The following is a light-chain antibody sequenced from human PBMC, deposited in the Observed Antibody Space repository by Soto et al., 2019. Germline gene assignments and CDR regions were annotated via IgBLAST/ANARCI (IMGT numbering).Light chain of an antibody. V-gene: IGKV3-20*01. Sequence: EIVMTQSPGTLSLSPGERATLSCRASQSVSDDYLAWYQQKPGQAPRLVISGASTRATGIPDRFRGSGSGTDFTLSISRLEPEDFAIYYCQQYGSSPWTFGQGTKVEIK. CDR1: QSVSDDY. CDR3: QQYGSSPWT. J-gene: IGKJ1*01. CDR2: GAS.